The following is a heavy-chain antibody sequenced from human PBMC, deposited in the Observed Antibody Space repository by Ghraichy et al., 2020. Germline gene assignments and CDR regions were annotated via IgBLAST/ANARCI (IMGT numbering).Heavy chain of an antibody. J-gene: IGHJ5*02. Sequence: SKTLSLTCTVSGGSISSSSYYWGWIRQPPGKGLEWIGSIYYSGSTYYNPSLKSRVTISVDTSKNQFSLKLSSVTAADTAVYYCARSELRYFDWLPQNWFDPWGQGTLVTVSS. CDR2: IYYSGST. CDR3: ARSELRYFDWLPQNWFDP. D-gene: IGHD3-9*01. V-gene: IGHV4-39*01. CDR1: GGSISSSSYY.